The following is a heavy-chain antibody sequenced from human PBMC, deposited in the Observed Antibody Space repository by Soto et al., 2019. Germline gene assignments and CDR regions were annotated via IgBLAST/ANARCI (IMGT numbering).Heavy chain of an antibody. D-gene: IGHD5-18*01. CDR1: GFSLSTRGVG. CDR2: LYWDDDK. V-gene: IGHV2-5*02. Sequence: QITLKESGPTLVKPTQTLTLTCTFSGFSLSTRGVGVGWIRQPPGKALEWLALLYWDDDKGSSPSLKSRLTITKDTSKSQLVLTVTNMDPVDTATYFCAHRPRGYSYYFDCWGHGTLVTVSS. CDR3: AHRPRGYSYYFDC. J-gene: IGHJ4*01.